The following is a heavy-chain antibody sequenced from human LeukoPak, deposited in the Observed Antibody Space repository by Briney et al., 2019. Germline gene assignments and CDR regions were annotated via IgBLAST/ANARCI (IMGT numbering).Heavy chain of an antibody. V-gene: IGHV4-59*08. Sequence: SETLSLTCTVSGGSISSYYWSWIRQPPGKGLEWIGYIYYSGSTNYNPSLKSRVTISVDTSKNQFSLKLSSVTAADTAVYYCARDPDSSGYLKVPGVPPSSDYWGQGTLVTVSS. D-gene: IGHD3-22*01. CDR2: IYYSGST. J-gene: IGHJ4*02. CDR1: GGSISSYY. CDR3: ARDPDSSGYLKVPGVPPSSDY.